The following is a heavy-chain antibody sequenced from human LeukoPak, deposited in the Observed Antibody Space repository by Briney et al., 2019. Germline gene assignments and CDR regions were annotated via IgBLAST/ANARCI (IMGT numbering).Heavy chain of an antibody. CDR1: GDSISRGGYY. Sequence: PSETLSLTCTVSGDSISRGGYYWSWIRQHPGKGLEWIGYIYYSGSTYYNPSLKSRVTISVDTSKNQFSLKLSSVTAADTAMYYCARERVVPAATALRYFDLGGRGTLVTVSS. D-gene: IGHD2-2*01. V-gene: IGHV4-31*03. CDR2: IYYSGST. J-gene: IGHJ2*01. CDR3: ARERVVPAATALRYFDL.